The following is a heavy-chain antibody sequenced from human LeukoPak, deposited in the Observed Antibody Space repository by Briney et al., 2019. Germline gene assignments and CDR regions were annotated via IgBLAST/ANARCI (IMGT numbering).Heavy chain of an antibody. CDR1: GFTFSSYS. D-gene: IGHD3-10*01. CDR3: AKDQRTYYYGSGSYRTPIDY. J-gene: IGHJ4*02. V-gene: IGHV3-21*01. Sequence: GGSLRLSCAASGFTFSSYSMNWVRQAPGKGLEWVSSISSSSSYIYYADSVKGRFTISRDNAKNSLYLQMNSLRAEDTAVYYCAKDQRTYYYGSGSYRTPIDYWGQGTLVTVSS. CDR2: ISSSSSYI.